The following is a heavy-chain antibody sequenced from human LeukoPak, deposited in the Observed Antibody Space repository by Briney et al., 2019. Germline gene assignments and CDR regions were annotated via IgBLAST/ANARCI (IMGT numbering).Heavy chain of an antibody. CDR1: GYTSTSYG. V-gene: IGHV1-18*04. Sequence: ASVKVSCKASGYTSTSYGISWVRQAPGQGLEWMGWISAYNGNTNYAQKLQGRVTMTTDTSTSTAYMELRSLRSDDTAVYYCARDGAQLLWFGELLYKGDYFDYWGQGTLVTVSS. CDR2: ISAYNGNT. CDR3: ARDGAQLLWFGELLYKGDYFDY. J-gene: IGHJ4*02. D-gene: IGHD3-10*01.